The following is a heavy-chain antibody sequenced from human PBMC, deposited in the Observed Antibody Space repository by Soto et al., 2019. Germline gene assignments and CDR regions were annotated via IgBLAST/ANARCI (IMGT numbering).Heavy chain of an antibody. CDR3: AKDGRGSGSYYTTDV. V-gene: IGHV3-23*01. D-gene: IGHD3-10*01. J-gene: IGHJ6*01. CDR2: ITSRGGST. CDR1: GLRFSSYA. Sequence: VGSLRRSCASSGLRFSSYAMTWVRQAPGKWLEWVAAITSRGGSTDYADSVKGRFTISRDNSKNTLYLQMNGLRAEDKGVYYCAKDGRGSGSYYTTDVWGQGTT.